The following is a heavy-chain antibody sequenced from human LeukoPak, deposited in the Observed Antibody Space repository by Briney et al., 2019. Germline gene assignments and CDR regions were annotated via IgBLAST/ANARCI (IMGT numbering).Heavy chain of an antibody. D-gene: IGHD2/OR15-2a*01. Sequence: PGGSLRLSCAASGFTFSSYDMNWVRQAPGKGLEWVSYISSSGSTIYYADSVKGRFTISRDNAKNSLYLQMNSLRAEDTAVYYCAASIPFSNNYYYYYYMDVWGKGTTVTVSS. CDR1: GFTFSSYD. J-gene: IGHJ6*03. CDR3: AASIPFSNNYYYYYYMDV. CDR2: ISSSGSTI. V-gene: IGHV3-48*03.